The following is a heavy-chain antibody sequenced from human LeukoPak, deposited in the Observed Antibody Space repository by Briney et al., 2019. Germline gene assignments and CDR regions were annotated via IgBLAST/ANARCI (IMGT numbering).Heavy chain of an antibody. Sequence: GGSLRLSCAASGFTFSNYAMNWVRQAPGKGLEWVAVTWYDGRNNYCAASVKGRFTISRDDSKTTVYLLMNSLRAEDTAVYYCAREVAPLYFHYGMDVWGEGTTVTVSS. V-gene: IGHV3-33*08. CDR2: TWYDGRNN. D-gene: IGHD2-21*01. CDR1: GFTFSNYA. J-gene: IGHJ6*01. CDR3: AREVAPLYFHYGMDV.